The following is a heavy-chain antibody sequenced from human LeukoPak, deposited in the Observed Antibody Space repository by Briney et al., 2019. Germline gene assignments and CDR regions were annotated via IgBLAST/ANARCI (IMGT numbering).Heavy chain of an antibody. CDR1: GASVSRYY. D-gene: IGHD6-13*01. Sequence: SETLSLTCTVSGASVSRYYWSWIRQPPGKGLEWIGYIFYTGSTNYNPSLRSRVTILEDTSKNQFSLRLSSATAADTAVYYCARHVSLAAAGAFDIWGQGTTVTVSS. J-gene: IGHJ3*02. V-gene: IGHV4-59*08. CDR3: ARHVSLAAAGAFDI. CDR2: IFYTGST.